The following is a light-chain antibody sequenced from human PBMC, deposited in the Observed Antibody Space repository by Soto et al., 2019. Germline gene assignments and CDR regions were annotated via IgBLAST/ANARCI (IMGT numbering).Light chain of an antibody. CDR3: QHYGSSLRT. J-gene: IGKJ2*01. V-gene: IGKV3-20*01. CDR2: RAS. CDR1: QSVTSNS. Sequence: EIVLTQSPGTLSLSPGERATLSCRASQSVTSNSLAWYQQKVGQPPRLLIYRASNRATGIPDRFTGSGSGTDFTLTITRLEHEDFAVYYCQHYGSSLRTFGRVTKLEIK.